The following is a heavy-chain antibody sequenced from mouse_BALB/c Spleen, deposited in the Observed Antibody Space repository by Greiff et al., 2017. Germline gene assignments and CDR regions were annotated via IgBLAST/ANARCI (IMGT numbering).Heavy chain of an antibody. V-gene: IGHV5-6*01. CDR2: ISSGGSYT. CDR3: ARQSGSKDYYAMDY. CDR1: GFTFSSYG. J-gene: IGHJ4*01. Sequence: EVKLMESGGDLVKPGGSLKLSCAASGFTFSSYGMSWVRQTPDKRLEWVATISSGGSYTYYPDSVKGRFTISRDNAKNTLYLQMSSLKSEDTAMYYCARQSGSKDYYAMDYWGQGTSVTVSS. D-gene: IGHD1-3*01.